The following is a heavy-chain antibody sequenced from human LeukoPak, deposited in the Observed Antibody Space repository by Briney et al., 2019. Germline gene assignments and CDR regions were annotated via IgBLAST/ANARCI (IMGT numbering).Heavy chain of an antibody. J-gene: IGHJ4*02. CDR2: IKQDGGER. CDR3: ARDPGRGFDN. Sequence: PGGSLRLSCAPSGFAFPTYWMSWVRQAPGKGLEWVANIKQDGGERNYVDSVKGRFTISRDNAKNSLYLQMSSLRVEDTAVYYCARDPGRGFDNWGQGTQVTVSS. CDR1: GFAFPTYW. V-gene: IGHV3-7*01.